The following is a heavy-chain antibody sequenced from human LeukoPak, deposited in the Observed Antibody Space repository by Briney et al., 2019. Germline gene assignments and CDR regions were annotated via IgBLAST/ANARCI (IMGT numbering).Heavy chain of an antibody. CDR3: ARDYSTTWSYGMDV. CDR2: IWYDETNK. D-gene: IGHD2-2*01. Sequence: GGSLRLSCVASGFTFSRYGMHWVRQAPGKGLEWVAVIWYDETNKYHADSVKGRFTISSDNSKNTLYLQMNSLRAEDTAVYYCARDYSTTWSYGMDVWGQGTTVTVSS. CDR1: GFTFSRYG. J-gene: IGHJ6*02. V-gene: IGHV3-33*01.